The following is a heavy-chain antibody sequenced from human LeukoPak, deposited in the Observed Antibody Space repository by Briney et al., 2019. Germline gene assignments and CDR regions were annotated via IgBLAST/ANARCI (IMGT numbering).Heavy chain of an antibody. Sequence: PGGSLRLSCAASGFTFSSYAMSWVRQAPGKGLEWVSAISASGGSTYYADSVKGRFTTSRDNSKNTVYLQMSSLRAEDTAVYFCAKGTGSSGWRYYFDYWGQGTLVTVSS. J-gene: IGHJ4*02. CDR3: AKGTGSSGWRYYFDY. V-gene: IGHV3-23*01. CDR1: GFTFSSYA. D-gene: IGHD6-19*01. CDR2: ISASGGST.